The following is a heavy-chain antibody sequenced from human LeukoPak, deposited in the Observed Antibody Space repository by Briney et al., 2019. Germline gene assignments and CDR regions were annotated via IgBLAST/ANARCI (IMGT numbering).Heavy chain of an antibody. CDR1: GYTFTSYG. V-gene: IGHV1-18*01. Sequence: GASVKVSCKASGYTFTSYGISWVRQAPGQGLEWMGWISTYNGLTNYTQKFQGRVTMTTDTFTNTAYMELRSLRSDDTAVYYCVRDAARRLGILSFRIGYWGQGTLSPSPQ. CDR2: ISTYNGLT. J-gene: IGHJ4*02. D-gene: IGHD3-16*02. CDR3: VRDAARRLGILSFRIGY.